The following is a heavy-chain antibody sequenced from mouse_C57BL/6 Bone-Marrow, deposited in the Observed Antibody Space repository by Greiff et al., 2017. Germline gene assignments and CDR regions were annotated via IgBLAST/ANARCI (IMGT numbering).Heavy chain of an antibody. V-gene: IGHV1-81*01. CDR3: ARDYGSSRYAMDY. D-gene: IGHD1-1*01. CDR2: IYPRSGNT. CDR1: GYTFTSYG. J-gene: IGHJ4*01. Sequence: QVQLQQSGAELARPGASVKLSCKASGYTFTSYGISWVKQRTGQGLEWIGEIYPRSGNTYYNEKFKGKATLTADKSSSTAYMELRNLTSEDSAVYFCARDYGSSRYAMDYWGQGTSVTVSS.